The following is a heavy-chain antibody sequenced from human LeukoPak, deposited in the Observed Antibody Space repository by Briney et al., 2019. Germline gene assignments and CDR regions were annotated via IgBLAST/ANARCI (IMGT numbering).Heavy chain of an antibody. CDR3: ARGSSWYPNWFDS. CDR2: ISAYNGNT. V-gene: IGHV1-18*01. Sequence: ASAKVSCKASGYMFINYGFSWVRQAPGQGLEWMGWISAYNGNTNYAQKLQGRVTVTTDTSTSTGYMELRSLRSDDTAVYYCARGSSWYPNWFDSWGQGTLVTVSS. D-gene: IGHD6-13*01. CDR1: GYMFINYG. J-gene: IGHJ5*01.